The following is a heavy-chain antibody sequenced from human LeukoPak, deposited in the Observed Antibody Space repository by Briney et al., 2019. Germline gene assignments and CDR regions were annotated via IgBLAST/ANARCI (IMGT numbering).Heavy chain of an antibody. CDR1: GYTFTNYD. D-gene: IGHD2-15*01. CDR2: MNPNNGNT. V-gene: IGHV1-8*01. Sequence: ASVKVSCKASGYTFTNYDINWVRQATGQGLEWMGWMNPNNGNTGSAQNFQGRLTMTRNTSISTAYMELSSLRSEDTAVYYCARVPPGRANYWGQGTLVTVSS. J-gene: IGHJ4*02. CDR3: ARVPPGRANY.